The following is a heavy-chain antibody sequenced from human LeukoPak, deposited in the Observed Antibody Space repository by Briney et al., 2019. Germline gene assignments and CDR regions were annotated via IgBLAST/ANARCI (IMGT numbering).Heavy chain of an antibody. CDR1: GGSISSGGYS. CDR3: ARTQLLYKYFQH. Sequence: SETLSLTCAVSGGSISSGGYSWSWIRQPPGKGLEWIGYIYHSGSTYYNPSLKSRVTISVDRSKNQFSLKLSSVTAADTAVYYCARTQLLYKYFQHWGQGTLVTVSS. J-gene: IGHJ1*01. D-gene: IGHD2-2*02. V-gene: IGHV4-30-2*01. CDR2: IYHSGST.